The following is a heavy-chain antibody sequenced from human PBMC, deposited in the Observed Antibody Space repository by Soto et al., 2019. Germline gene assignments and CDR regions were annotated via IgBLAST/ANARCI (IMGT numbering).Heavy chain of an antibody. CDR2: ISSNGGST. CDR1: GFTFSSYA. J-gene: IGHJ4*02. Sequence: GGSLRLSCAASGFTFSSYAMHWVRQAPGKGLEYVSAISSNGGSTYYANSVKGRFTISRDNSKNTLYLQMGSLRAEDMAVYYCARRGCDDYLAAYYFDYWGQGTLVTVSS. V-gene: IGHV3-64*01. CDR3: ARRGCDDYLAAYYFDY. D-gene: IGHD4-17*01.